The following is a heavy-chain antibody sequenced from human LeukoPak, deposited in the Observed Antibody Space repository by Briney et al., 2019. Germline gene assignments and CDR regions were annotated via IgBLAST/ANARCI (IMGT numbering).Heavy chain of an antibody. CDR3: AKRIVVSGMGFDS. J-gene: IGHJ4*02. D-gene: IGHD3-22*01. CDR2: ISYDGSNK. V-gene: IGHV3-30*18. Sequence: PGRSLRLSCAASGFTFSSYGMHWVRQAPGKGLEWVAVISYDGSNKYYADSVKGRFTISRDNSKNTLYLQMNSLRAEDTAVYYCAKRIVVSGMGFDSWGQGTLVTVSS. CDR1: GFTFSSYG.